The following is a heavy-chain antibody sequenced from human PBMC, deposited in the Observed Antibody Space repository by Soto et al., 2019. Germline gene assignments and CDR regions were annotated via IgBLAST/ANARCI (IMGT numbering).Heavy chain of an antibody. CDR2: ISGSGGST. D-gene: IGHD3-16*01. V-gene: IGHV3-23*01. Sequence: GGSLKLSCAASGFTFSSYAMSWVRQAPGKGLEWVSAISGSGGSTYYADSVKGRFTISRDNSKNTLYLQMNRLRAEDTAVYYCAKSSSYWGGSDAFDIWGQGTMVTVSS. CDR1: GFTFSSYA. J-gene: IGHJ3*02. CDR3: AKSSSYWGGSDAFDI.